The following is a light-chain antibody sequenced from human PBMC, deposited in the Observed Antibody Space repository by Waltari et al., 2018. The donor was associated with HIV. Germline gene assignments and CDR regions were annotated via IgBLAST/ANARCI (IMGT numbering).Light chain of an antibody. Sequence: QSVLTQPPSASGTPGQRVTISCSGSSSNIGRNYVCWYQQLPGTAPKLLIYRNNERPSGVPDRFSGSKSGTSASLAISGLRSDDEADYYCAAWDDSLSGLYVFGTGTKVTVL. V-gene: IGLV1-47*01. CDR1: SSNIGRNY. CDR2: RNN. CDR3: AAWDDSLSGLYV. J-gene: IGLJ1*01.